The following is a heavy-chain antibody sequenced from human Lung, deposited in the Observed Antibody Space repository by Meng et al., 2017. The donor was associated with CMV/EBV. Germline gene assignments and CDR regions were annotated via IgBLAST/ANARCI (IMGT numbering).Heavy chain of an antibody. D-gene: IGHD3-9*01. J-gene: IGHJ3*02. Sequence: ASXXVSXKASGYTFNRYGISWVRQAPGQGLEWAGWVGGCDGDTNYAPELRGRVTMTTDTSTNTVYMELRSLRSDDTAVYYCARDWECLDRSDVFDIWGQETMVTVSS. V-gene: IGHV1-18*01. CDR2: VGGCDGDT. CDR1: GYTFNRYG. CDR3: ARDWECLDRSDVFDI.